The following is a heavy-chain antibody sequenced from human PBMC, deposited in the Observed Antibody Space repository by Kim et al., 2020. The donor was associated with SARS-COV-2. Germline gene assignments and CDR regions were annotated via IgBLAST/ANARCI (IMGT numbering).Heavy chain of an antibody. J-gene: IGHJ6*02. Sequence: SETLSLTCSVSGGSINSNPYYWGWLRQPPGKGLEWIGGIHYSGSTYYNPSLQSRVTISKDTSKNQFSLKLSSMTAADTAVYYCASVHWIQYFLDVWGQGT. CDR2: IHYSGST. CDR1: GGSINSNPYY. D-gene: IGHD5-18*01. V-gene: IGHV4-39*01. CDR3: ASVHWIQYFLDV.